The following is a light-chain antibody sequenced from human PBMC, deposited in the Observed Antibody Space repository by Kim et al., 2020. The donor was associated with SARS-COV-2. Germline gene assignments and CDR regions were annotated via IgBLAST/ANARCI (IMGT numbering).Light chain of an antibody. CDR2: GIS. Sequence: LSLSPGDRATLTCKTSQPVASSYFAWFQQKPGQAPRLLIYGISTRATGIPDRFSGSGSGTDFTLTISRLETDDFAVYYCQQYGTSFGGGTKVDIK. J-gene: IGKJ4*01. CDR1: QPVASSY. CDR3: QQYGTS. V-gene: IGKV3-20*01.